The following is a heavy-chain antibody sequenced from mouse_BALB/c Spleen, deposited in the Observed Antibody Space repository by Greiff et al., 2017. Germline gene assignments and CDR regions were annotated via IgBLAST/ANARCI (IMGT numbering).Heavy chain of an antibody. J-gene: IGHJ3*01. Sequence: VKLQESGPGLVAPSQSLSITCTVSGFSLTSYGVHWVRQPPGKGLEWLGVIWAGGSTNYNSALMSRLSISKDNSKSQVFLKMNSLQTDDTAMYYCARDRGELGRGFAYWGQGTLVTVSA. CDR3: ARDRGELGRGFAY. CDR1: GFSLTSYG. CDR2: IWAGGST. V-gene: IGHV2-9*02. D-gene: IGHD4-1*01.